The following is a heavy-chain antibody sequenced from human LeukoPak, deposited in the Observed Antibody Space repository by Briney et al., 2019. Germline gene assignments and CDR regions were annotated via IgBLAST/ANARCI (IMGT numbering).Heavy chain of an antibody. D-gene: IGHD2-2*01. V-gene: IGHV3-30*02. CDR1: GFTFSSYG. CDR2: IRYDGSNK. Sequence: GGSLRLSCAASGFTFSSYGMHWVRQAPGKGLEWMGFIRYDGSNKYYADSVKGRFTISRDNSKNTLYLQMNSLRAEDTAGYYCAKDPYVPAAFPNFDYWGQGTLVTVSS. J-gene: IGHJ4*02. CDR3: AKDPYVPAAFPNFDY.